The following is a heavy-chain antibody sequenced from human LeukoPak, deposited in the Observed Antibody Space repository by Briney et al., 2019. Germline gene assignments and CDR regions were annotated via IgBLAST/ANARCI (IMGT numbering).Heavy chain of an antibody. CDR1: GFTFHTSW. Sequence: PGGSLRLSCAASGFTFHTSWMHWVREVPGKGLVCVSRMNSDGSSTAYADSVKGRFTISRDNAKNTLFLQMNSLRAEDTAVYYCARDFYLPGIASRVSDYWGQGTLVTVSS. J-gene: IGHJ4*02. CDR3: ARDFYLPGIASRVSDY. D-gene: IGHD2-21*01. CDR2: MNSDGSST. V-gene: IGHV3-74*01.